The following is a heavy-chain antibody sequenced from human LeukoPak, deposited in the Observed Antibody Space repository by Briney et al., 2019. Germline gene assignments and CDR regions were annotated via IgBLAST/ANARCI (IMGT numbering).Heavy chain of an antibody. D-gene: IGHD2-21*02. J-gene: IGHJ6*03. V-gene: IGHV1-69*06. CDR2: IIPIFGTA. Sequence: ASVKVSCKASGGTFSSYAISWVRQAPGQGLEWMGGIIPIFGTANYAQKFQGRVTITADKSTSTAYMELSSLRSEDTAVYYCARGVTAIHDYYYYMDVWGKGTTVTVSS. CDR1: GGTFSSYA. CDR3: ARGVTAIHDYYYYMDV.